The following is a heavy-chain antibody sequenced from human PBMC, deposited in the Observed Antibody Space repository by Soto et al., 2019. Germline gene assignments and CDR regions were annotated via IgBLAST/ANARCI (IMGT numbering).Heavy chain of an antibody. V-gene: IGHV3-33*01. D-gene: IGHD4-4*01. CDR3: ARDYRENVYGMDV. CDR2: IWYDGSNK. CDR1: GFTFSSYG. Sequence: GGSLRLSCAASGFTFSSYGMHWVRQAPGKGLEWVAVIWYDGSNKYYADSVKGRFTISRDNSKNTLYLQMNSLRAEDTAVYYCARDYRENVYGMDVWGQGTTVTVSS. J-gene: IGHJ6*02.